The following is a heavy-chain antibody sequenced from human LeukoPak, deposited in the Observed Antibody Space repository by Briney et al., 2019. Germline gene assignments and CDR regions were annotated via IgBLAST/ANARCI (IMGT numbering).Heavy chain of an antibody. CDR2: IYYSGST. J-gene: IGHJ4*02. D-gene: IGHD6-19*01. V-gene: IGHV4-39*07. Sequence: SETLSLTCTVSGGSISSSSYYWGWIRQPPGKGLEWIGSIYYSGSTYYNPSLKSRVTISVDTSKNQFSLKLSSVTAADTAVYYCARGWEWLAPYDYWGQGTLVTVSS. CDR3: ARGWEWLAPYDY. CDR1: GGSISSSSYY.